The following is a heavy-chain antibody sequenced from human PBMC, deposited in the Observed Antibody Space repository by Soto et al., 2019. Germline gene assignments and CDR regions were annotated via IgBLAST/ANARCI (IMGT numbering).Heavy chain of an antibody. CDR3: ARAENANFLGGLWSCYYPLDY. CDR1: GGTFSSYA. CDR2: IIPIFGTA. Sequence: QVQLVQSGAEVKKPGSSVKVSCKASGGTFSSYAISWVRQAPGQGLEWMGGIIPIFGTANYAQKFQGRVTIPADEATSTAYMELRSLRYEDTAVYYCARAENANFLGGLWSCYYPLDYWGQGTLVTVSS. D-gene: IGHD3-3*01. V-gene: IGHV1-69*01. J-gene: IGHJ4*02.